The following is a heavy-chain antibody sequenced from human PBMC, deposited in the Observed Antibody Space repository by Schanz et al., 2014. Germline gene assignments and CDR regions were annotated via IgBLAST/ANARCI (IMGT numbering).Heavy chain of an antibody. V-gene: IGHV3-48*03. CDR3: AREKRRTEVVLDH. Sequence: EVQLEVSGGGLVQPGGSLRLSCAASGFTFSSYGMHWVRQAPGKGLEWVSYITSGSAKFYADSVKGRFTISRDNAKNSLYLQMNSLRAEDTAVYYCAREKRRTEVVLDHWGQGTLVTVS. CDR1: GFTFSSYG. J-gene: IGHJ4*02. CDR2: ITSGSAK.